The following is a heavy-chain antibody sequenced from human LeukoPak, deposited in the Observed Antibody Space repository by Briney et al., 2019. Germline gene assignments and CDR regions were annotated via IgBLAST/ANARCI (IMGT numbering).Heavy chain of an antibody. CDR2: INPHSGGT. CDR1: GYTFTDYF. J-gene: IGHJ6*03. CDR3: ARDRYSSSGSYYYYYMDV. D-gene: IGHD6-19*01. V-gene: IGHV1-2*02. Sequence: GASVKVSCKASGYTFTDYFMHWVRQAPGQGLEWMGWINPHSGGTNYAQKFRGRVTMTRDTSISTAYMELSRLRSDDTAVYYCARDRYSSSGSYYYYYMDVWGKGTTVTVSS.